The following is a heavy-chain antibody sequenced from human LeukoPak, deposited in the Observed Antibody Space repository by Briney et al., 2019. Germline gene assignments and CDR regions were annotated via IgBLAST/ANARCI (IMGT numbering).Heavy chain of an antibody. CDR3: VRQPTGLDY. D-gene: IGHD4-17*01. V-gene: IGHV3-30*04. Sequence: GGSLRLSCAPSGFTFSTHTMHWVRQAPGKGLEWVAVIESDGRNKYYAESVRGRFTISRDSSRNTLYLQLDSLRSEDTAVYYCVRQPTGLDYWGQGTLVTVSS. CDR1: GFTFSTHT. CDR2: IESDGRNK. J-gene: IGHJ4*02.